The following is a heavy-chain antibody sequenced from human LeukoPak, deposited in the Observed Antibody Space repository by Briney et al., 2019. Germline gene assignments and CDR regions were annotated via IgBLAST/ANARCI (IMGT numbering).Heavy chain of an antibody. CDR1: GGSISSYY. D-gene: IGHD3-22*01. J-gene: IGHJ5*02. CDR2: IYTSGST. V-gene: IGHV4-4*07. Sequence: SETLSLTCTVSGGSISSYYWSWIRQPAGKGLEWIGRIYTSGSTNYNPSLKSRVTMSVDTSKNQFSLKLSSVTAADTAVYYCARSEGGYYYDSSGYYYVSNWFDPWGQGTLDTVSS. CDR3: ARSEGGYYYDSSGYYYVSNWFDP.